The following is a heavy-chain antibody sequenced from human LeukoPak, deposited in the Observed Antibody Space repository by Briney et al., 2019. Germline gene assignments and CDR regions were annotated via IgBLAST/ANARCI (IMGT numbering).Heavy chain of an antibody. V-gene: IGHV4-34*01. Sequence: SETLSLTCAVYGGSFSGHYWSWVRQPPGKGLKWIGEINHSGRINYNPPLKSRDTISVDTSKNQFSLKLSSVTAADTAVYYCARAGSGAAADPFDYWGHGTLVTVSS. CDR3: ARAGSGAAADPFDY. CDR1: GGSFSGHY. D-gene: IGHD3-10*01. J-gene: IGHJ4*01. CDR2: INHSGRI.